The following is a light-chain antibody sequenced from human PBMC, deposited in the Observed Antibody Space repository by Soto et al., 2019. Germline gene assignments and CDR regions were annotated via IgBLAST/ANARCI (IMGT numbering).Light chain of an antibody. CDR3: QQYNNWPPMYT. V-gene: IGKV3-15*01. CDR1: QSVSSD. Sequence: EIVMTQSQATLSVSPGERATLSCSASQSVSSDLAWYQQKPGQAPRLLIYGASTRATGIPAMFSGSGSGTEFSLTISSLQSEDFAVYYCQQYNNWPPMYTFGQGAELEIK. CDR2: GAS. J-gene: IGKJ2*01.